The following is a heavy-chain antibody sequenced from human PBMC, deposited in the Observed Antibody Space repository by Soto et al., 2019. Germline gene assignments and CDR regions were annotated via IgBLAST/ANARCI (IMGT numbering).Heavy chain of an antibody. CDR3: ARSPGKSRWFDP. CDR1: GFTFSSYS. V-gene: IGHV3-48*01. J-gene: IGHJ5*02. D-gene: IGHD6-13*01. Sequence: GGSLRLSCAASGFTFSSYSMNWVRQAPGKGLEWVSYISSSSSTIYYADSVKGRFTVSRDNAKDSLYLQMNSLRAEDTAVYYCARSPGKSRWFDPWGQGTLVTVSS. CDR2: ISSSSSTI.